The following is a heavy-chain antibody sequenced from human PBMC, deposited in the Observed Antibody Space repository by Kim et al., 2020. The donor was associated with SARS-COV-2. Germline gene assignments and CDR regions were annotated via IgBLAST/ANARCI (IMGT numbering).Heavy chain of an antibody. CDR2: IYSGGST. J-gene: IGHJ4*02. V-gene: IGHV3-53*01. Sequence: GGSLRLSCAASGFTVSSNYMSWVRQAPGKGLEWVSVIYSGGSTYYADSVKGRFTISRDNSKNTLYLQMNSLRAEDTAVYYCARERAGIAARQYYFDYWGQGTLVTVSS. D-gene: IGHD6-6*01. CDR3: ARERAGIAARQYYFDY. CDR1: GFTVSSNY.